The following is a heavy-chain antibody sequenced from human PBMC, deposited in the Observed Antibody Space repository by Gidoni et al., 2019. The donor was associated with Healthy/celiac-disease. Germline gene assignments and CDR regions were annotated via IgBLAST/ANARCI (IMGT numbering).Heavy chain of an antibody. CDR2: IYSGGST. CDR1: GFTVSSNY. Sequence: EVQLVESGGGLVQPGGSLRLSCAASGFTVSSNYMSWVRQAPGKGLEWVSVIYSGGSTYYADSVKGRFTISRDNSKNTLYLQMNSLRAEDTAVYYCARDSLLSSSGDAFDIWGQGTMVTVSS. V-gene: IGHV3-66*02. J-gene: IGHJ3*02. CDR3: ARDSLLSSSGDAFDI. D-gene: IGHD3-22*01.